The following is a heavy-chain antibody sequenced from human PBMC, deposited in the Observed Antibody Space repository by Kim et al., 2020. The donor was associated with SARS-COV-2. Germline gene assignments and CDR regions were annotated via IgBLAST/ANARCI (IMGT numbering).Heavy chain of an antibody. Sequence: GESLKISCKGSGYSFTSYWISWVRQMPGKGLEWMGRIDPSDSYTNYSPSFQGHVTISADKSISTAYLQWSSLKASDTAMYYCATTGDIVVVPAASADYYYGMDVWGQGTTVTVSS. CDR3: ATTGDIVVVPAASADYYYGMDV. D-gene: IGHD2-2*01. CDR2: IDPSDSYT. CDR1: GYSFTSYW. V-gene: IGHV5-10-1*01. J-gene: IGHJ6*02.